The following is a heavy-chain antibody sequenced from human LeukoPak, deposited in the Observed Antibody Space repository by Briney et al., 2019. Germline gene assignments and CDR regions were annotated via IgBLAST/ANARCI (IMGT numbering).Heavy chain of an antibody. Sequence: TSETLSLTCAVYGGSFSAYYWSWIRQSPGKGLQWIAEVNHRGDTNYNPSVKGRVTISVDTSKNQFSLKVTSLTAADTAVYYCARGPTISETGYFDYWGQGTLVTASS. V-gene: IGHV4-34*01. D-gene: IGHD1-1*01. CDR1: GGSFSAYY. CDR3: ARGPTISETGYFDY. CDR2: VNHRGDT. J-gene: IGHJ4*03.